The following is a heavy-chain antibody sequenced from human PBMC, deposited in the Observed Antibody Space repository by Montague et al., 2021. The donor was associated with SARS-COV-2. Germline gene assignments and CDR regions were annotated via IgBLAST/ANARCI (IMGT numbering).Heavy chain of an antibody. CDR1: GFPFSNSA. CDR2: SSGSDGGT. CDR3: AKDSYYYGLGYGMDV. D-gene: IGHD3-10*01. J-gene: IGHJ6*02. V-gene: IGHV3-23*01. Sequence: LSLSFAASGFPFSNSAMNWVRQAPGKGLEWVSGSSGSDGGTHYADSVKGRFTISRDNSKNVLYLQMNSLRAEDTALYYCAKDSYYYGLGYGMDVWGQGTTVTVSS.